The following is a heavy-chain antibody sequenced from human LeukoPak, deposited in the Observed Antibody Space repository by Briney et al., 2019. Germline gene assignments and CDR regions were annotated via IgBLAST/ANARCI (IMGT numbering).Heavy chain of an antibody. J-gene: IGHJ4*02. CDR2: ITFSSSII. CDR3: AKVGSDVTFDY. CDR1: GFTFSSYS. D-gene: IGHD2-21*02. V-gene: IGHV3-48*01. Sequence: GSLRLSCAASGFTFSSYSMNWVRQAPGKGLEWVSYITFSSSIIYYANSVKGRFTISRDNSKNTVYLQMNSLRPEDTAVYSCAKVGSDVTFDYWGQGTLVTVSS.